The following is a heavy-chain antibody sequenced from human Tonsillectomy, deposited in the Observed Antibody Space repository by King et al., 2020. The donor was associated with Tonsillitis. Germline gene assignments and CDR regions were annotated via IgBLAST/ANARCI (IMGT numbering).Heavy chain of an antibody. J-gene: IGHJ4*02. CDR3: AREGVTRSFDY. D-gene: IGHD4-23*01. CDR1: GGSVSSGSYY. CDR2: IYYSGST. Sequence: VQLQESGPGLVKPSETLSLTCTVSGGSVSSGSYYWSWIRQPPGKGLEWIGYIYYSGSTNYNPSLKSRVTISVDTSKNQFPLKLSSVTAADTAVYYCAREGVTRSFDYWGQGTLVTVSS. V-gene: IGHV4-61*01.